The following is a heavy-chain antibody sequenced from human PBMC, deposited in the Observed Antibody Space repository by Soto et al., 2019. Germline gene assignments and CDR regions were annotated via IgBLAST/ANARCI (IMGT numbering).Heavy chain of an antibody. CDR2: IWYDGSNE. CDR1: GFMFSTYG. J-gene: IGHJ1*01. Sequence: QVQLVESGGGVVQPGGSLRLSCAASGFMFSTYGMHWVRQAPGKGLEWVATIWYDGSNERYADSVKGRFTISRDNSKNMLYLEMNGLRGEDTAVFYCARAGIPADTQVGFCQDWGQGTLVTVSS. D-gene: IGHD2-2*02. CDR3: ARAGIPADTQVGFCQD. V-gene: IGHV3-33*01.